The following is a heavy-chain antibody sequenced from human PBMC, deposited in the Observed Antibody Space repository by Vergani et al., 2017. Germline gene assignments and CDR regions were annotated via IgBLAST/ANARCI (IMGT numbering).Heavy chain of an antibody. Sequence: EVQLVESGGGLVQPGGSLRLSCAASGFTFSSYSMNWVRQAPGEGLEWVSYIRSSSSTISYTDSVQVRFSISRDNAKNALYLVMNSLRAEDTAVYYCAXTPDIVVVTGAMSEFDPWGEGTLVTVSS. CDR1: GFTFSSYS. CDR3: AXTPDIVVVTGAMSEFDP. V-gene: IGHV3-48*04. D-gene: IGHD2-2*01. J-gene: IGHJ5*02. CDR2: IRSSSSTI.